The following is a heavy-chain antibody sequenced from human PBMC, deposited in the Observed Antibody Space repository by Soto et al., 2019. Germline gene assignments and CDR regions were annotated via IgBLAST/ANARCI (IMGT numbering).Heavy chain of an antibody. CDR1: GFTFSSYW. J-gene: IGHJ3*02. Sequence: RLSCAASGFTFSSYWMTWVRQAPGKGLEWVANIKQDGSEKFYVDSVKGRLTISRDNAKNSLYMQMNSLRAEDTAVYYCARGAGSYFRRVVGAFDIWGQGTMVTVSS. CDR2: IKQDGSEK. D-gene: IGHD3-10*01. CDR3: ARGAGSYFRRVVGAFDI. V-gene: IGHV3-7*04.